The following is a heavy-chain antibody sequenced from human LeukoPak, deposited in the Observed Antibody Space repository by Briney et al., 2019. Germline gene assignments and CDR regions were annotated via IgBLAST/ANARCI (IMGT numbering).Heavy chain of an antibody. CDR3: ARVQYQLLYSGWFDP. V-gene: IGHV1-69*01. D-gene: IGHD2-2*02. J-gene: IGHJ5*02. CDR1: GGTFSSYA. CDR2: IIPIFGTA. Sequence: VASVKVSCKASGGTFSSYAISWVRQAPGQGLEWRGGIIPIFGTANYAQKFQGRVTITADESTSTAYIELSSLRSEDTAVYYCARVQYQLLYSGWFDPWGQGTLVTVSS.